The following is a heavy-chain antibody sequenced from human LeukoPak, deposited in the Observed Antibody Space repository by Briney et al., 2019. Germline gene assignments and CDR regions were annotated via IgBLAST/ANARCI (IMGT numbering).Heavy chain of an antibody. V-gene: IGHV4-34*01. CDR1: GGSFSGYY. Sequence: SETLSLTCAVYGGSFSGYYWSWIRQPPGKGLEWIGEINHSGSTNYDPSLKSRVTISVDTLKNQFSLKLSSVTAADTAVYYCARGAGEMATILGAYYYYMDVWGKGTTVTVSS. D-gene: IGHD5-24*01. CDR2: INHSGST. CDR3: ARGAGEMATILGAYYYYMDV. J-gene: IGHJ6*03.